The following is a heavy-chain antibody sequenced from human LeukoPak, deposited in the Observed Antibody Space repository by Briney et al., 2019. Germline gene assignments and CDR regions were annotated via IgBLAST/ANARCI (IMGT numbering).Heavy chain of an antibody. D-gene: IGHD3-3*01. J-gene: IGHJ6*02. Sequence: SETLSLTCAVYGGSFSGYYWSWIRQPPGKGLEWIGEINHSGSTNYNPSLKSRVTISVDTSKNQFSLKLSSVAAADTAVYFCARGRGITIFGVPLYYYGMDVWGQGTTVTVSS. CDR1: GGSFSGYY. CDR2: INHSGST. CDR3: ARGRGITIFGVPLYYYGMDV. V-gene: IGHV4-34*01.